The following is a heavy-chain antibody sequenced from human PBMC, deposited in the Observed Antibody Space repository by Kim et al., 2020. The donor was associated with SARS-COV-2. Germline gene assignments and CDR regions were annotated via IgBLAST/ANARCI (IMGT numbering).Heavy chain of an antibody. V-gene: IGHV4-31*03. CDR3: ARGGYSYGYGNWFDP. Sequence: SETLSLTCTVSGGSISSGGYYWSWIRQHPGKGLEWIGYIYYSGSTYYNPSLKSRVTISVDTSKNQFSLKLSSVTAADTAVYYCARGGYSYGYGNWFDPWGQGTLVTVSS. J-gene: IGHJ5*02. D-gene: IGHD5-18*01. CDR2: IYYSGST. CDR1: GGSISSGGYY.